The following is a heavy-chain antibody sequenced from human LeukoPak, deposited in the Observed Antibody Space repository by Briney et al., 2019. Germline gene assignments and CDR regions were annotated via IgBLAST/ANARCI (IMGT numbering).Heavy chain of an antibody. D-gene: IGHD3-10*01. J-gene: IGHJ4*02. CDR2: IKSKTDGGTT. CDR1: GFTFSNAW. CDR3: TTDLVMVRGVTDDY. Sequence: GGSLRLSCAASGFTFSNAWMSWVRQAPGKGLEWVGRIKSKTDGGTTDYAAPVKGRFTISRDDSKNTLYLQMNSLKTEDTAVYYCTTDLVMVRGVTDDYWGQGTLVTVSS. V-gene: IGHV3-15*01.